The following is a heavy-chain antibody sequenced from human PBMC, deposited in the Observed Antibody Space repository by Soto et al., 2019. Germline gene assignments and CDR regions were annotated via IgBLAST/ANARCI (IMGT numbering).Heavy chain of an antibody. CDR1: GYTFTSYG. Sequence: ASVKVSCKASGYTFTSYGISLVRQAPGQGLEWMGWISAYNGNTNYAQKLQGRVTMTTDTSTSTAYMELRSLRSDDTAVYYCARVAWGRYFDWRHYYYGMDVWGQGTTVTVSS. V-gene: IGHV1-18*01. CDR3: ARVAWGRYFDWRHYYYGMDV. D-gene: IGHD3-9*01. J-gene: IGHJ6*02. CDR2: ISAYNGNT.